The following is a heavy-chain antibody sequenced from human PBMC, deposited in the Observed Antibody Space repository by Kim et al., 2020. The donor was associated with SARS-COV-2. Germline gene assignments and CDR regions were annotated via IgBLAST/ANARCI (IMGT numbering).Heavy chain of an antibody. J-gene: IGHJ4*02. CDR2: IIPIFGTA. V-gene: IGHV1-69*13. CDR1: GGTFSSYA. CDR3: AREYSSSSGFDY. D-gene: IGHD6-6*01. Sequence: SVKVSCKASGGTFSSYAISWVRQAPGQGLEWMGGIIPIFGTANYAQKFQGRVTITADESTSTAYMELSSLRSEDTAVYYCAREYSSSSGFDYWGQGTLVTVSS.